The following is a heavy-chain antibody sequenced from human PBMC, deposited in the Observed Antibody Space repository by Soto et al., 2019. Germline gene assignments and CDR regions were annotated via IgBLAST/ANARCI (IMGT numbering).Heavy chain of an antibody. CDR3: AADRTYCGGDCCVE. D-gene: IGHD2-21*02. CDR2: IVVGSGNT. CDR1: GFTFTSSA. J-gene: IGHJ4*02. V-gene: IGHV1-58*01. Sequence: SVKVSCKASGFTFTSSAVQWVRQARGQRLEWIGWIVVGSGNTNYAQKFQERVTITRDMSTSTVYMELSSLRSEDTAVYYCAADRTYCGGDCCVEWGQGTLVTVSS.